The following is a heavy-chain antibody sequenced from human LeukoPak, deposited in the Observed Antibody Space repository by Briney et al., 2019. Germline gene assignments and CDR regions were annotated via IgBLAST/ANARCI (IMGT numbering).Heavy chain of an antibody. CDR2: IYYSGGT. V-gene: IGHV4-39*01. CDR3: AGRFLEWLLDY. D-gene: IGHD3-3*01. J-gene: IGHJ4*02. Sequence: KSSETLPLTCTVSGGSISSNNYYWGWIRQPPGKGLEWIGTIYYSGGTYYNPSLESRVTISVDTSKNQFSLKLSSVTAADTAVYYCAGRFLEWLLDYWGQGTLVTVSS. CDR1: GGSISSNNYY.